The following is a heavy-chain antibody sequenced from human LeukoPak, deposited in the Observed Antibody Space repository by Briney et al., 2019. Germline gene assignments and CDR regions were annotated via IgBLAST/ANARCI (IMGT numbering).Heavy chain of an antibody. V-gene: IGHV1-24*01. Sequence: GASVKVSCMVSGYTLTELSMHWVRQAPGKGLEWMGGFDPEDGETIYAQKFQGRVTMTEDTSTDTAYMELSSLRSEDTAVYYCATSTPRYDILTGYYRGYYYYYMDVWGKGTTVTVSS. CDR3: ATSTPRYDILTGYYRGYYYYYMDV. D-gene: IGHD3-9*01. CDR2: FDPEDGET. CDR1: GYTLTELS. J-gene: IGHJ6*03.